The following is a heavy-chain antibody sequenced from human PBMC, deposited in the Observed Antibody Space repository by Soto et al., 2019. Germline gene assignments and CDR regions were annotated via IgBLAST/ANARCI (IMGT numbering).Heavy chain of an antibody. J-gene: IGHJ6*02. V-gene: IGHV3-74*01. CDR2: INGDGGST. CDR1: GFTFSNYW. CDR3: AREGGNYFYGMDV. Sequence: GGSLRLSCAASGFTFSNYWMHWVRQAPGKGLVWVSRINGDGGSTTYADSVKGRFTISRDNAKNTLYLQMNNLRAEDTAVYYCAREGGNYFYGMDVWDQGTTVTVSS.